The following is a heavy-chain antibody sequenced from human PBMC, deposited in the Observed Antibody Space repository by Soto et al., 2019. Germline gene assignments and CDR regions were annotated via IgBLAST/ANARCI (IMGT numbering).Heavy chain of an antibody. CDR1: GFTFSLYG. V-gene: IGHV3-33*01. J-gene: IGHJ4*02. CDR3: ARDIAVRRIDE. CDR2: IWYDGSAT. D-gene: IGHD6-6*01. Sequence: QVQLVQSGGGVVQPGKSLRLSCGASGFTFSLYGMHWVRQAPGKGLEWVSFIWYDGSATYYGDSVKGRFTISKDDSTNTLYLQMNSLRAEDTAVYYCARDIAVRRIDEWGRGTLVTVAS.